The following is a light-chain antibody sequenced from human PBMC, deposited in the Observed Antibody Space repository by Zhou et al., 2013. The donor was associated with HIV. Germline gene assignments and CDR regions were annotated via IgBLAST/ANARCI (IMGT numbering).Light chain of an antibody. Sequence: DIQMTQSPSSLSASVGDRVTITCRASQGINIYLAWYQQKPGKSPNLLIYAASTLQSGVPSRFSGSGSGTDFTLTISSLQPEDVATYYCQKYNSAPRTFGQGTKVEIK. CDR2: AAS. CDR1: QGINIY. CDR3: QKYNSAPRT. J-gene: IGKJ1*01. V-gene: IGKV1-27*01.